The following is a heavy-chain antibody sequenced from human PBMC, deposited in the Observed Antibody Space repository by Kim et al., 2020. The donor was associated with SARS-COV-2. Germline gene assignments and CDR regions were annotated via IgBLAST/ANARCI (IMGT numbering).Heavy chain of an antibody. CDR3: ARQEYGAVDY. J-gene: IGHJ4*02. Sequence: CIYCADSVRGRFTISRDNAKNSLYLQLNSLRAEDTAVYDCARQEYGAVDYWGQGTLVTVSA. D-gene: IGHD4-17*01. CDR2: CI. V-gene: IGHV3-21*01.